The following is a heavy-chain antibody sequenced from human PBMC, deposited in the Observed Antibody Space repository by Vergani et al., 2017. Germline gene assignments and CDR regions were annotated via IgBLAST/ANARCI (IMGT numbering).Heavy chain of an antibody. D-gene: IGHD3-10*01. Sequence: QVQLQESGPGLVKPSQTPSLPCTVPGGSISSGDYYWSGIRQPPGKGLEWLGSINYVGRTYYSPSLQSRATVFVDTSKNQFSLNLTAVTAADTAVYDCARGRGDNWYFDLWGRGTLVTVSS. CDR3: ARGRGDNWYFDL. CDR1: GGSISSGDYY. CDR2: INYVGRT. J-gene: IGHJ2*01. V-gene: IGHV4-30-4*08.